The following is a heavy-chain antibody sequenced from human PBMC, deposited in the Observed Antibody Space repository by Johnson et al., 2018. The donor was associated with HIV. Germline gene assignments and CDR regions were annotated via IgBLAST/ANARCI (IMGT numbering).Heavy chain of an antibody. V-gene: IGHV3-49*04. D-gene: IGHD6-13*01. CDR1: GFTFGDYA. CDR3: ISPERAAAGFLT. J-gene: IGHJ3*01. CDR2: IRSKAYGGTT. Sequence: VQLVESGGGLVRPGRSLRLSCTASGFTFGDYAMSWVRQAPGKGLEWLGFIRSKAYGGTTAYAASVQRRFTISRDDSKSIAYLQMNSLKAEDTAVYYCISPERAAAGFLTWGQGAMVTVSS.